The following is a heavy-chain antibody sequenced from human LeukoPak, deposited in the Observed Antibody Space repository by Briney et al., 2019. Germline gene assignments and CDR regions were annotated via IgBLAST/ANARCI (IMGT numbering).Heavy chain of an antibody. Sequence: GGSLRLSCAASGFTFSNYWMSWVRQAPGKGLEWVADIHQGGHEQHYVDSVKGRFTISRDNAKNSLYLQMNSLRAEDTAVYYCARAHWYGDYLNWFDPWGQGTLVTVSS. J-gene: IGHJ5*02. V-gene: IGHV3-7*01. D-gene: IGHD2-21*02. CDR2: IHQGGHEQ. CDR1: GFTFSNYW. CDR3: ARAHWYGDYLNWFDP.